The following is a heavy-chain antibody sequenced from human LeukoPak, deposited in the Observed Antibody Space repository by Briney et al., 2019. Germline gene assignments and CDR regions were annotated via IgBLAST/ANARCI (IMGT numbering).Heavy chain of an antibody. J-gene: IGHJ3*02. CDR2: IIPIFGTA. CDR3: ASTGGVGATHDAFDI. Sequence: SVKVSCKASGYTFSSYAISWVRQAPGQGLEWMGGIIPIFGTANYAQKFQGRVTITADESTSTAYMELSSLRSEDTAVYYCASTGGVGATHDAFDIWGQGTMVTVSS. V-gene: IGHV1-69*13. CDR1: GYTFSSYA. D-gene: IGHD1-26*01.